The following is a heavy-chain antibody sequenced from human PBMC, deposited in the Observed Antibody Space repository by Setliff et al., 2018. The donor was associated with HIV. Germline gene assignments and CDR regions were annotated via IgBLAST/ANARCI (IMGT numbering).Heavy chain of an antibody. V-gene: IGHV4-4*07. J-gene: IGHJ4*02. CDR2: IYTSGNT. CDR1: GGSISNYF. Sequence: SETLSLTCTVSGGSISNYFWSWIRQPAGKGLEWIGRIYTSGNTNYNPSLKSRVTMSVDTSKNHFSLKLTSVTAADTAVYYCARDSGGYNYGFAVGSFDYWGQGALVTVSS. CDR3: ARDSGGYNYGFAVGSFDY. D-gene: IGHD5-18*01.